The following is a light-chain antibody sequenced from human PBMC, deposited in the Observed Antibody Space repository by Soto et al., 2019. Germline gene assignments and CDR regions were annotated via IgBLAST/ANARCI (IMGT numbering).Light chain of an antibody. Sequence: QSVLTQPASVSGSPGQSITISCTGTSSDVGGYKYVSWYQQHPGKAPKLMIYEVSNRPSGVSNRFSGSKSGNTASLTISGLQDEDEADYYCSSYTSSTTVLFGGGTKLTVL. CDR3: SSYTSSTTVL. CDR1: SSDVGGYKY. V-gene: IGLV2-14*01. J-gene: IGLJ2*01. CDR2: EVS.